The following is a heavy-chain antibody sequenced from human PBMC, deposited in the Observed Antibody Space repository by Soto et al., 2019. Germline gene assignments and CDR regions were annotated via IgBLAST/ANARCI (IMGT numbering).Heavy chain of an antibody. Sequence: GESQKISCKGSGYSFTSYWLSWVRQMPGKGLEWMGRIDPSDSYTNYSPSFQGHVTISADKSISTAYLQWSSLKASDTAMYYCARVTVARNWFDPWGQGTLVTVSS. CDR3: ARVTVARNWFDP. CDR2: IDPSDSYT. CDR1: GYSFTSYW. J-gene: IGHJ5*02. V-gene: IGHV5-10-1*01. D-gene: IGHD6-19*01.